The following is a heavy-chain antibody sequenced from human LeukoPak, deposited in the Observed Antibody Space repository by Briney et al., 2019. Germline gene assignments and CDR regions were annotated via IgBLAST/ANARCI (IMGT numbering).Heavy chain of an antibody. J-gene: IGHJ4*02. Sequence: GASVKVSCQASGYTFTSYDINWVRQATGQGLEGMGWMNPNSGNTGYAQKFQGRVTMTRKTSIGTAYMELSSLRSEDTAVYYCARGRDCSGGNCWIDYWGQGTLVTVSS. CDR2: MNPNSGNT. CDR3: ARGRDCSGGNCWIDY. D-gene: IGHD2-15*01. V-gene: IGHV1-8*01. CDR1: GYTFTSYD.